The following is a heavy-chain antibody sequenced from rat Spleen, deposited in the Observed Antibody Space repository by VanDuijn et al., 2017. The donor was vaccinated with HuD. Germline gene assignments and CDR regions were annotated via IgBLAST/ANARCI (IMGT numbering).Heavy chain of an antibody. J-gene: IGHJ2*01. CDR3: ARFGGDY. Sequence: QVQLKESGPGLVQPSQTLSLTCTVSGFSLTSYTVSWVRQPPGKGLEWIAAISSGGNTYYNSALKSRLSISRDTSKSQVFLKMNSLQTEDTAMYFCARFGGDYWGQGVMVTVSS. CDR1: GFSLTSYT. D-gene: IGHD4-6*01. V-gene: IGHV2-6*01. CDR2: ISSGGNT.